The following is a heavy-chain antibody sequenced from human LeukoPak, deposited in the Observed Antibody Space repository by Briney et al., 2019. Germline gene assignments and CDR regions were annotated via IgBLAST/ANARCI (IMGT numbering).Heavy chain of an antibody. Sequence: GGSLRLSCAASGFTFSSYAMSWVRQAPGKGLEWVSGISGSGGSTYYVDSVKGRFTISRDNSKNTLYLQMNSLRAEDTAVYFCASSTGFCRRSLFYHGLDVWGQGTTVTVSS. CDR3: ASSTGFCRRSLFYHGLDV. CDR1: GFTFSSYA. J-gene: IGHJ6*01. CDR2: ISGSGGST. V-gene: IGHV3-23*01. D-gene: IGHD3-9*01.